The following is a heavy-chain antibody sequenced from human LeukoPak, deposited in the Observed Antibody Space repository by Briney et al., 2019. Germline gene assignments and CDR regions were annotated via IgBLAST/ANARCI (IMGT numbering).Heavy chain of an antibody. J-gene: IGHJ4*02. CDR3: ARVGYVDY. Sequence: PSETLSLTCTVSGGSISSGGYYWSWIRQPPGKGLEWIGYIYHSGSTYYNPSLKSRVTISVDRSKNQFSLKLSSVTAADTAVYYCARVGYVDYWGQGTLVTVSS. V-gene: IGHV4-30-2*01. CDR2: IYHSGST. CDR1: GGSISSGGYY.